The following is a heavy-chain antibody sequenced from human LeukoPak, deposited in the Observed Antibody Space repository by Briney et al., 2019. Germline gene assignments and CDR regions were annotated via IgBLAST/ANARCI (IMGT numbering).Heavy chain of an antibody. D-gene: IGHD3-10*02. CDR1: GGSISSSSYY. CDR3: AREGASLFGY. CDR2: IYYSGST. Sequence: SETLSLTCTVSGGSISSSSYYWGWIRQPPGKGLEWIGSIYYSGSTYYNPSLKSRVTISVDTSKNQFSLKLSSVTAADTAVYYCAREGASLFGYWGQGTLVTVSS. J-gene: IGHJ4*02. V-gene: IGHV4-39*07.